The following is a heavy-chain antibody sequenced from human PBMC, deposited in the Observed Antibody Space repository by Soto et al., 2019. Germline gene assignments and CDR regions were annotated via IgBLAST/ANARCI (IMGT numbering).Heavy chain of an antibody. V-gene: IGHV4-59*01. CDR2: VSDSGRT. Sequence: SETLSLTCAVSGGSIYYYYWSWIRQPPGKGLEWIGDVSDSGRTNYNPSLRSRVTISVDTSKNQFSLRLNSVTAADTAVYYCARDSTTWFPYYGIDVWGQGTTVTVS. CDR3: ARDSTTWFPYYGIDV. CDR1: GGSIYYYY. J-gene: IGHJ6*02. D-gene: IGHD2-2*01.